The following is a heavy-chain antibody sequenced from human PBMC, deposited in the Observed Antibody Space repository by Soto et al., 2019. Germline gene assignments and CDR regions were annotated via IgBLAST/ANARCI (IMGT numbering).Heavy chain of an antibody. J-gene: IGHJ3*02. Sequence: GGSLRLSCAASGFTFSSYGMHWVRQAPGKGLEWVAVISYDGSNKYYADSVKGRFTISRENSKNTLYLQMNSLRAEDTAVYYCAKEGSGSYRRNDAFDIWGQGTMVTVSS. CDR2: ISYDGSNK. V-gene: IGHV3-30*18. CDR1: GFTFSSYG. D-gene: IGHD1-26*01. CDR3: AKEGSGSYRRNDAFDI.